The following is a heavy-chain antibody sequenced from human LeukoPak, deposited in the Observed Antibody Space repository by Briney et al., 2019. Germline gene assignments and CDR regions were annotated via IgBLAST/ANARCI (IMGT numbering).Heavy chain of an antibody. V-gene: IGHV3-30*18. Sequence: PGGSLRLSCAASGFTFSSYGMHWVRPAPGKGLEWVAVISYDGSNKYYADSVKGRFTISRDNSKNTLYLQMNSLRAEDTAVYYCAKDQLGLFDPWGQGTLVTVSS. J-gene: IGHJ5*02. CDR1: GFTFSSYG. CDR3: AKDQLGLFDP. D-gene: IGHD2-2*01. CDR2: ISYDGSNK.